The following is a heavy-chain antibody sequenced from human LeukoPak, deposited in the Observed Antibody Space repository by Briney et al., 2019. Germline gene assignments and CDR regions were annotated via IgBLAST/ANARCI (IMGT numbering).Heavy chain of an antibody. Sequence: SETLSLTCTVSGRHLSSYYWSWIRQPPAKGVEWVGYIYYRGSTNYNTSLKSRVTISVATSKNQFSLKLSSVTAADTAVYYCAREVRFGELDPWGQGTLVTVSS. D-gene: IGHD3-10*01. V-gene: IGHV4-59*01. CDR2: IYYRGST. J-gene: IGHJ5*02. CDR3: AREVRFGELDP. CDR1: GRHLSSYY.